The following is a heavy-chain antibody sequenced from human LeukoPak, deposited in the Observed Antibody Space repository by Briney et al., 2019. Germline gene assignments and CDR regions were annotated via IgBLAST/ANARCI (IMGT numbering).Heavy chain of an antibody. CDR2: ISAYTGNT. CDR1: GYXFTSYG. V-gene: IGHV1-18*01. CDR3: ARGKGTTVTTGIRWFDP. D-gene: IGHD4-11*01. Sequence: GASVKVSCKASGYXFTSYGISWVRQAPGQGLEWMGWISAYTGNTNHAQNLQGRVIMTTDTSTSTAYMELRSLRSDDTAVYYCARGKGTTVTTGIRWFDPWGQGTLVTVSS. J-gene: IGHJ5*02.